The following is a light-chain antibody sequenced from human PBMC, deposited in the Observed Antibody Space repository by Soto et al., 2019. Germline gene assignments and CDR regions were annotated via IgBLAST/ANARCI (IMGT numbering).Light chain of an antibody. J-gene: IGKJ4*01. Sequence: IRLTQSPTSLFASVGDRVTITCQASQYIGNYLNWYQQKPGEAPRLLISGASNLEPGVPSRFSGGGSGADFTFIISSLQPEDVATYSCQQYDNIILSFGGGTKVEIK. V-gene: IGKV1-33*01. CDR3: QQYDNIILS. CDR1: QYIGNY. CDR2: GAS.